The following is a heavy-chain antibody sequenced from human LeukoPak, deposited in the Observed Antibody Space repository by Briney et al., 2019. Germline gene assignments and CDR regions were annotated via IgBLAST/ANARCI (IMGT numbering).Heavy chain of an antibody. CDR2: MNPNSGNT. D-gene: IGHD5-18*01. CDR3: ARGPPATWIQLWLVGQVDY. Sequence: ASVKVSCKASGYTFTNYDINWVRQATGQGLEWMGWMNPNSGNTGYAQKFQGRVTMTRNTSISTAYMELSSLRSEDTAVYYCARGPPATWIQLWLVGQVDYWGQGTLVTVSS. J-gene: IGHJ4*02. V-gene: IGHV1-8*01. CDR1: GYTFTNYD.